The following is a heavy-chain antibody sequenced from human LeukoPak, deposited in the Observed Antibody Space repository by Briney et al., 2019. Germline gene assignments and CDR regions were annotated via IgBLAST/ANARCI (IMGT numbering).Heavy chain of an antibody. D-gene: IGHD6-19*01. V-gene: IGHV4-34*09. CDR3: ARTSSGWSQPYYFDY. CDR1: GGSFSGYY. J-gene: IGHJ4*02. CDR2: INHSGST. Sequence: SETLSLTCAVYGGSFSGYYWSWIRQPPGKGLEWIGEINHSGSTNYDPSLKSRVTISVDTSKNQFSLKLSSVTAADTAVYYCARTSSGWSQPYYFDYWGQGTLVTVSS.